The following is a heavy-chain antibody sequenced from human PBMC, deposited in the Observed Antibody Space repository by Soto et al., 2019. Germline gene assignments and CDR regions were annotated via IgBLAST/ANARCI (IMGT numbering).Heavy chain of an antibody. CDR2: ISGSGGST. CDR1: GFTFSSYA. CDR3: ANAARRWWNHWFGR. V-gene: IGHV3-23*01. Sequence: GGSLRLSCSAAGFTFSSYAMSWVRQAPGKGLEWVSAISGSGGSTYYADSVKGRFTSSRDNSKNTLYLQMNSLRADNTAIYDRANAARRWWNHWFGRWGQGTFVSVS. J-gene: IGHJ4*02. D-gene: IGHD3-10*01.